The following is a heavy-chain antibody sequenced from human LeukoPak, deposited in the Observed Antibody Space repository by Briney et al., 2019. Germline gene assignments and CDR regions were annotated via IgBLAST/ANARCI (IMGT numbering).Heavy chain of an antibody. J-gene: IGHJ4*02. D-gene: IGHD3-22*01. Sequence: PGGSLRLSCAASGFTFSSYAMHWVRQAPGKGLEWVAVISYDGSNKYYADSVKGRFTISRDNSKSTLYLQMNSLRAEDTAVYYCARERGDYYNSSGPPNYWGQGTLVTVSS. CDR1: GFTFSSYA. CDR3: ARERGDYYNSSGPPNY. CDR2: ISYDGSNK. V-gene: IGHV3-30-3*01.